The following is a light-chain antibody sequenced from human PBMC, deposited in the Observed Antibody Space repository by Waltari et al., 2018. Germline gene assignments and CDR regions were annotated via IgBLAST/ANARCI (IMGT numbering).Light chain of an antibody. Sequence: SYELTQPPSVSVSPGHTARITCSGEALPNKYAYWYRQKSGQAPVLVIYEDTKRPSGIPERISCSNSGAVATLTITGAQVEDEADYYCYSTDYTGNYWVFGGGTKLTVL. V-gene: IGLV3-10*01. CDR3: YSTDYTGNYWV. J-gene: IGLJ3*02. CDR2: EDT. CDR1: ALPNKY.